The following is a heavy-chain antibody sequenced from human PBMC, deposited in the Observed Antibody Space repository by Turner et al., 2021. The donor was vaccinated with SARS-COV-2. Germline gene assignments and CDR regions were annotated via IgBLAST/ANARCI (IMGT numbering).Heavy chain of an antibody. CDR2: ISSSSSYI. D-gene: IGHD3-22*01. J-gene: IGHJ3*02. CDR3: ARARWDYYDSSGYYPDAFDI. CDR1: GFTFSRYR. Sequence: ELQLVVSGGGLVKPGGSLRLSCAASGFTFSRYRMNWVRQAPGKGLEWVSSISSSSSYIYYADSVKGRFTISRDNAKKSLFLQMNSLRAEDTAVYYCARARWDYYDSSGYYPDAFDIWGQGTMVTVSS. V-gene: IGHV3-21*01.